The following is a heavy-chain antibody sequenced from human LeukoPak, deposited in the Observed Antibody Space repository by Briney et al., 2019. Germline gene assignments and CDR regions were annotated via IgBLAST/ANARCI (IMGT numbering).Heavy chain of an antibody. D-gene: IGHD3-22*01. CDR2: IYYSGST. V-gene: IGHV4-59*01. Sequence: SETLSLTCTVSGGSISSYYWSWIRQPPGKGLEWIGYIYYSGSTNYNPSLKSRVTISVDTSKNQFSLKLSSVTAVDTAVYYCARDGYSDYYDSSGYRGTFDIWGQGTMVTVSS. CDR1: GGSISSYY. J-gene: IGHJ3*02. CDR3: ARDGYSDYYDSSGYRGTFDI.